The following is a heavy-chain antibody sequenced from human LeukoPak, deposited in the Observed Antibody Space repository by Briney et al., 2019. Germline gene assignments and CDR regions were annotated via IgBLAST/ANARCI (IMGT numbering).Heavy chain of an antibody. D-gene: IGHD6-13*01. CDR3: ASVEPQQLVLGH. V-gene: IGHV4-4*02. J-gene: IGHJ4*02. CDR2: MYHSGNT. CDR1: GGSISTNNW. Sequence: PSETLSLTCLVSGGSISTNNWWSWVRQSPGKGLEWIGEMYHSGNTNYNPSLKSRVIISVDKSKNQFSLKLTSVTAADTAVYYCASVEPQQLVLGHRGQGTLVTVSS.